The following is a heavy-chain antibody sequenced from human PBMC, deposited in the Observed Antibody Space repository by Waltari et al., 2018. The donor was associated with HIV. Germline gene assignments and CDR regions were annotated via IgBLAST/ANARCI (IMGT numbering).Heavy chain of an antibody. D-gene: IGHD2-21*02. Sequence: QVQLMQSGGGVVQPGGSLRLSCTASGFLFTHFGIHWVRQAPGKGLDWVALISHDGNSHFYADSVKGRFTVSRDNSKDTVYLQMNSLTTDDTAVYYCATYCGGDCYFGEVSFDVWGQGTMVIVS. CDR2: ISHDGNSH. J-gene: IGHJ3*01. CDR3: ATYCGGDCYFGEVSFDV. CDR1: GFLFTHFG. V-gene: IGHV3-30*03.